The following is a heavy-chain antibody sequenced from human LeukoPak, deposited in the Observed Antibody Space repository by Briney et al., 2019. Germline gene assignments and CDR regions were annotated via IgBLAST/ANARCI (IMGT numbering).Heavy chain of an antibody. Sequence: GGSLRLXCAASGFTYSAYYMTWIRQAPGKGLESVSYISRSGSTIYYADSVKGRFTISRDNAKNSLYLQMNSLRAEDTAVYYCARVPDYGGNPFDYWGQGTLVTVSS. CDR1: GFTYSAYY. J-gene: IGHJ4*02. D-gene: IGHD4-23*01. CDR2: ISRSGSTI. V-gene: IGHV3-11*04. CDR3: ARVPDYGGNPFDY.